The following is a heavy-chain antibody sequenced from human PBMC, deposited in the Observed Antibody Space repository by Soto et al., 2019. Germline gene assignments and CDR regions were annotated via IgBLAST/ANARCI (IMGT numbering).Heavy chain of an antibody. CDR1: WGYSSRYY. D-gene: IGHD4-17*01. Sequence: SVMQSLSCTVCWGYSSRYYWSWILQPQGKGLEWIGYIYYSGSTNYNPSLKSRVTISVDTSKNQFSLKLSSVTAADTAVYYCARRYGPGFDYWGQGTLVTVSS. CDR3: ARRYGPGFDY. CDR2: IYYSGST. V-gene: IGHV4-59*08. J-gene: IGHJ4*02.